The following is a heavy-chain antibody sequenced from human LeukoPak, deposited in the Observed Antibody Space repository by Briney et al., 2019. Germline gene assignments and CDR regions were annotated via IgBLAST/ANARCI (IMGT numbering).Heavy chain of an antibody. D-gene: IGHD4-11*01. CDR3: AAALMSVTTILTRFDY. CDR1: GYTLIESY. Sequence: GASVKVSCKVSGYTLIESYMHWVRQATGKGLEWMGGFDPEDGKTIYAQKFQGRVTMTEDTSTDTFYMEVSSLTSEDTAVYYCAAALMSVTTILTRFDYWGQGTLVTVSS. J-gene: IGHJ4*02. CDR2: FDPEDGKT. V-gene: IGHV1-24*01.